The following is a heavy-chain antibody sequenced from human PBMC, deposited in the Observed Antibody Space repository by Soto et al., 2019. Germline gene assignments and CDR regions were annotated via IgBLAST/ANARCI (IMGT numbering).Heavy chain of an antibody. V-gene: IGHV4-34*01. Sequence: SETLSLTCAVYGGSFSGYYWSWIRQPPGKGLEWIGEINHSGSTNYNPSLKSRVTISVDTSKNQFSLKLSSVTAADTAVYYCASNPAVYYYYGMDVWGQGTTVTVSS. D-gene: IGHD2-2*01. J-gene: IGHJ6*02. CDR3: ASNPAVYYYYGMDV. CDR2: INHSGST. CDR1: GGSFSGYY.